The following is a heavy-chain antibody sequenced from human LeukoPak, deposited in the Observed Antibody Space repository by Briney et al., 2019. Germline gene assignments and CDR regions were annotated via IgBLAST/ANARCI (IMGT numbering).Heavy chain of an antibody. CDR1: GFTFSRYW. D-gene: IGHD5-24*01. CDR2: INSDGSST. Sequence: PGGSLRLSCADSGFTFSRYWMHWVRQAPGKGLVWVSRINSDGSSTSYVDSVKGRFTISRDNAKNTLYLQMNSLRAEDTAVYYCARETPVEMATIPLFDYWGQGTLVTVSS. V-gene: IGHV3-74*01. J-gene: IGHJ4*02. CDR3: ARETPVEMATIPLFDY.